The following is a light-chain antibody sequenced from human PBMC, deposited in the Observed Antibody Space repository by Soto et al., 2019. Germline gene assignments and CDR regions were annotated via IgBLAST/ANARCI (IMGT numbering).Light chain of an antibody. V-gene: IGKV1-5*03. Sequence: DIQMTQAPSTLSASVGDRVTITCRASQTISGWLAWYQQKPGKAPNLLIYKASSLESGVPSRSSGSGSGTEFTRTISSLQPDDFATYYCQQYNSHPLTFGPGTKVDIK. CDR2: KAS. CDR1: QTISGW. CDR3: QQYNSHPLT. J-gene: IGKJ3*01.